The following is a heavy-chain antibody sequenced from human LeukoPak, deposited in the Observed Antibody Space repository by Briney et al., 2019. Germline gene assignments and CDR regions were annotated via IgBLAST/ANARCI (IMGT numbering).Heavy chain of an antibody. CDR2: IKKDGSEK. CDR3: ARGHNFFDN. D-gene: IGHD2-21*01. J-gene: IGHJ4*02. CDR1: GFTFNTYW. V-gene: IGHV3-7*01. Sequence: PGGSLRLSCAASGFTFNTYWMSWVRQAPGKGLEWVANIKKDGSEKYYVDSVKGRFTISRDNAKNSLYLQMNSLRAEDTAVYFCARGHNFFDNWGQGTLVTVSS.